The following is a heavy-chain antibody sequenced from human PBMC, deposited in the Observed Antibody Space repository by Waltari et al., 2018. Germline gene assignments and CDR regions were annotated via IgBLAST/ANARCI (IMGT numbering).Heavy chain of an antibody. D-gene: IGHD6-6*01. J-gene: IGHJ4*02. Sequence: EVQLLESGGGLVQPGGSLRLSCAASGFTFSSYAMSWVRQAPGKGLEWVSGISWNSGSIGYADSVKGRFTISRDNAKNSLYLQMNSLRAEDTALYYCAKARSGPYSSSSHYFDYWGQGTLVTVSS. CDR2: ISWNSGSI. V-gene: IGHV3-9*01. CDR3: AKARSGPYSSSSHYFDY. CDR1: GFTFSSYA.